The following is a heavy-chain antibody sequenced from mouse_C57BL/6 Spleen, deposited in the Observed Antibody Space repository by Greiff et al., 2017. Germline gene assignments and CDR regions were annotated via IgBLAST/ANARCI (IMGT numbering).Heavy chain of an antibody. CDR1: GYTFTSYW. CDR3: ARVGQLRLLYFDY. CDR2: IYPGSGST. D-gene: IGHD3-2*02. V-gene: IGHV1-55*01. J-gene: IGHJ2*01. Sequence: VQLQQPGAELVKPGASVKMSCKASGYTFTSYWLTWVKQRPGQGLEWIGDIYPGSGSTNSDEKFKSKATLTVDTSSSTAYMQLSSLTSEDSAVYYCARVGQLRLLYFDYWGQGTTLTVSS.